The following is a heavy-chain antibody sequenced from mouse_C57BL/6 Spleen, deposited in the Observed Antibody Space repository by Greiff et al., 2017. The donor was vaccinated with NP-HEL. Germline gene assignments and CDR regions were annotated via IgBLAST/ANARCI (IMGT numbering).Heavy chain of an antibody. D-gene: IGHD2-1*01. CDR1: GYTFTSYW. V-gene: IGHV1-55*01. Sequence: VQLQQPGAELVKPGASVKMSCKASGYTFTSYWITWVKQRPGQGLEWIGDIYPGSGSTYYTEKFKSKVTLTVDTSSSTAYMQLSSLTSEDSAVYYCARAGIYYAPDVWGTGTTVTVSS. CDR3: ARAGIYYAPDV. CDR2: IYPGSGST. J-gene: IGHJ1*03.